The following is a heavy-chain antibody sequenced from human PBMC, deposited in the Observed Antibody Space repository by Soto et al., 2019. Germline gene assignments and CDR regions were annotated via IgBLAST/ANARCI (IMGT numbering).Heavy chain of an antibody. CDR3: AREGAAVVGKSLGIIPSHDVFDI. D-gene: IGHD6-19*01. Sequence: SETLSLTCTVSGGSISSYYWSWIRQPPGKGLEWIGYIYYSGSTNYNPSLKSRVTISVDTSKNQFSLKLSSVTAADTAVYYCAREGAAVVGKSLGIIPSHDVFDIWGKGKMVTVSS. CDR2: IYYSGST. CDR1: GGSISSYY. J-gene: IGHJ3*02. V-gene: IGHV4-59*01.